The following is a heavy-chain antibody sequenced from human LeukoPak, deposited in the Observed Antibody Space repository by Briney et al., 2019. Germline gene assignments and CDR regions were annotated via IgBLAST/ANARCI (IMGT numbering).Heavy chain of an antibody. CDR2: MSRDGSRT. CDR3: ARAPGDGSIYLEE. J-gene: IGHJ4*02. CDR1: GITFCSRW. D-gene: IGHD3-10*01. V-gene: IGHV3-74*01. Sequence: APPRLSCVASGITFCSRWRNWVPQAPGEGPVWLSRMSRDGSRTYYADSVKSRFTISRDNAKNTVYLQMDSLRAEDTALYYCARAPGDGSIYLEEWGQGALVTVSS.